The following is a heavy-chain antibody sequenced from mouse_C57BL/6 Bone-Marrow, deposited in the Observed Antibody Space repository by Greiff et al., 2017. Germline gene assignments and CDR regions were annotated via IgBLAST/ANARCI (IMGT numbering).Heavy chain of an antibody. CDR1: GFTFSSYT. D-gene: IGHD1-1*01. CDR2: ISGGGGNT. V-gene: IGHV5-9*01. Sequence: EVQGVESGGGLVKPGGSLKLSCAASGFTFSSYTMSWVRQTPEKRLQWVAAISGGGGNTYYPDSVKGRFTISRDNDKNIRYLQMSSLRSEDTALYYCSRQVTTVLATKYFDVWGTGTTVTGSS. J-gene: IGHJ1*03. CDR3: SRQVTTVLATKYFDV.